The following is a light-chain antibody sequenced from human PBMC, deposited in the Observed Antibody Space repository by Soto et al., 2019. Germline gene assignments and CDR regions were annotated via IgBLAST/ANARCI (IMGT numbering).Light chain of an antibody. J-gene: IGLJ1*01. CDR2: DVS. CDR3: CSYTTSSTYV. CDR1: SSDVGNYNF. Sequence: QSALTQPASVSGSPGQSIAISCTGTSSDVGNYNFVSWYQQHPGKAPKLTIYDVSNRPSGISNRFSGSKSGNTASLTISGLQAEDEADYYCCSYTTSSTYVFGTGTKLTVL. V-gene: IGLV2-14*03.